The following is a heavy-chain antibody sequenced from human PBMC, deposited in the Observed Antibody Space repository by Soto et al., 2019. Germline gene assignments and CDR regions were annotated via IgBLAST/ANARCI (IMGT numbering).Heavy chain of an antibody. D-gene: IGHD3-22*01. J-gene: IGHJ4*02. CDR1: GFSVSRKY. V-gene: IGHV3-53*01. CDR3: ARIPYDNSGTISDY. Sequence: GGSLRLSCAVSGFSVSRKYMSWGRQAAGKGLEWVLVIYAGSITFYEDSVKGRFTISRDDSKNSLYLQMNSLRAEDTAVYYCARIPYDNSGTISDYWGQGTQVTVSS. CDR2: IYAGSIT.